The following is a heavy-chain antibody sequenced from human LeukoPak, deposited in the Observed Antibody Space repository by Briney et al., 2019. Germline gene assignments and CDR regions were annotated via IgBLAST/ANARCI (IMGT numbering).Heavy chain of an antibody. Sequence: GGSLGLSCAASGFIFENYAMHWVRQAPGKGLEWVSGISWNSGRIGYADSVKGRFTISRDNAKNSLYLQMNSLRAEDTALYYCARDPGSLPAAIGYCYYGMDVWGQGTTVTVSS. J-gene: IGHJ6*02. CDR1: GFIFENYA. CDR3: ARDPGSLPAAIGYCYYGMDV. V-gene: IGHV3-9*01. CDR2: ISWNSGRI. D-gene: IGHD2-2*02.